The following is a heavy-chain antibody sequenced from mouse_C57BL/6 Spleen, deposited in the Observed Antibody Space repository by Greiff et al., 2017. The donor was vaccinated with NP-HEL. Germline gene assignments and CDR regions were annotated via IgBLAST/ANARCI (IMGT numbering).Heavy chain of an antibody. CDR2: IYPGDGDT. D-gene: IGHD2-1*01. V-gene: IGHV1-80*01. CDR1: GYAFSSYW. J-gene: IGHJ4*01. Sequence: VKLQESGAELVKPGASVKISCKASGYAFSSYWMNWVKQRPGKGLEWIGQIYPGDGDTNYNGKFKGKATLTADKSSSTAYMQLSSLTSEDSAVYFCARGNYGNYGAMDYWGQGTSVTVSS. CDR3: ARGNYGNYGAMDY.